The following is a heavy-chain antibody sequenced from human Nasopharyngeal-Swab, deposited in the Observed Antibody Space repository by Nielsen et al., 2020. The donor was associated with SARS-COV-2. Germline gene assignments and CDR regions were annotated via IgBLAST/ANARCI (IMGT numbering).Heavy chain of an antibody. CDR2: ISSSGSII. CDR3: ARDQPGWLQTGGFDY. J-gene: IGHJ4*02. CDR1: GFPFVSYE. Sequence: GGSLRLSCAASGFPFVSYEMNWVRQAPGKGLEWVSYISSSGSIIYYADSVKGRFTISRDNAKNSLYLEMNSLRAEDTAVYYCARDQPGWLQTGGFDYWGQGTLVTVSS. V-gene: IGHV3-48*03. D-gene: IGHD5-24*01.